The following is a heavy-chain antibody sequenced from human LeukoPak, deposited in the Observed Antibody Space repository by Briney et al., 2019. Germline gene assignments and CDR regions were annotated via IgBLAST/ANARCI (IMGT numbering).Heavy chain of an antibody. J-gene: IGHJ4*02. CDR1: GGSISSYY. CDR3: ARHQVSAGTWYYFDY. V-gene: IGHV4-59*08. Sequence: KSSETLSLTCTVSGGSISSYYWSWIRQPPGKGLEWIGYIYYSGSTNYNPSLKSRVTISVDTSKNQFSLKLSSVTAADTAVYYCARHQVSAGTWYYFDYWGQGTLVTVSS. D-gene: IGHD6-13*01. CDR2: IYYSGST.